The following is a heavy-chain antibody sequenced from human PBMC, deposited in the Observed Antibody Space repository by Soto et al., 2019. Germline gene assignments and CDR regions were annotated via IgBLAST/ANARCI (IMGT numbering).Heavy chain of an antibody. CDR2: ISGSGST. Sequence: PGGSLRLSCAASGFTFSSYAMSWVRQAPGKXLEWVSAISGSGSTFYADSVKGRFTISRDNSKNTLYLQMNSLRAEDTAVYYCAKEKDYDYVWGSYRYRSDDWGQGTLVTVSS. CDR1: GFTFSSYA. D-gene: IGHD3-16*02. CDR3: AKEKDYDYVWGSYRYRSDD. V-gene: IGHV3-23*01. J-gene: IGHJ4*02.